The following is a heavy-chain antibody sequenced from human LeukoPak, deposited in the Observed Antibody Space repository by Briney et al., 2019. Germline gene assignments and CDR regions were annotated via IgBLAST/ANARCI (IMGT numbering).Heavy chain of an antibody. J-gene: IGHJ4*02. CDR2: INSDGSST. D-gene: IGHD6-19*01. CDR3: AAHSSGWAVDY. CDR1: GFTFSSYW. V-gene: IGHV3-74*01. Sequence: GWSPRLSCAASGFTFSSYWMHWVRQAPGKGLVWVSRINSDGSSTSYADSVKGRFTISRDNAKNTLYLQMNSLRAEDTAVYYCAAHSSGWAVDYWGQGTLVTVSS.